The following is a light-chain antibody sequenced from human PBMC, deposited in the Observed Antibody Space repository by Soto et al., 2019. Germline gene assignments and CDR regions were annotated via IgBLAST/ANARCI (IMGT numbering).Light chain of an antibody. CDR3: QQHSKWPRT. CDR2: GAS. J-gene: IGKJ1*01. CDR1: QSVTSSY. V-gene: IGKV3-15*01. Sequence: EIVLTQSPGTLSLSPGERATLSCRASQSVTSSYLAWYQLKPGQAPRLLIYGASTRATGIPARFSGSGSGTEFTLTISRLQSEDFAVYYCQQHSKWPRTFGQGTKVDIK.